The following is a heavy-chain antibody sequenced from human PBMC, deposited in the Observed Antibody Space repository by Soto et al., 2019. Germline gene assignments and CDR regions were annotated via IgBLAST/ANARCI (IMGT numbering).Heavy chain of an antibody. Sequence: EVQLLESGGGFVQPGGSLRLSCAASGFTFSTYSMAWVRQAPGKGLAWVSGLSGGGANTFYADSVKGRFTISVDNSKNTVYMQMNSLRVEDTDVYYCARWDGYGNEWGQGTLVTVSS. CDR2: LSGGGANT. V-gene: IGHV3-23*01. J-gene: IGHJ4*02. D-gene: IGHD4-4*01. CDR1: GFTFSTYS. CDR3: ARWDGYGNE.